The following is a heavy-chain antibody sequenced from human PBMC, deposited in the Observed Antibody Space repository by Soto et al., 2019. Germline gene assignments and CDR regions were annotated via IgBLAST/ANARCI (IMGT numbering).Heavy chain of an antibody. Sequence: LSLTCTFSGGSSSTGGHYWNWIRQYPGKGLDWIGYIYHRGTTSYSPSLKSRVTISIDTSKNQFSLKLTSVTAADTAVYYCARDSTVIVGANSGFDPWGQGTLVTVSS. CDR1: GGSSSTGGHY. CDR3: ARDSTVIVGANSGFDP. J-gene: IGHJ5*02. CDR2: IYHRGTT. D-gene: IGHD1-26*01. V-gene: IGHV4-31*03.